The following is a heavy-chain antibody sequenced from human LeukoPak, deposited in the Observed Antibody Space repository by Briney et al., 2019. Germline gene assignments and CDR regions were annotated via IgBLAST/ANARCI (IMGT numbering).Heavy chain of an antibody. Sequence: SETLSLTCAVYGGSLSGYYWSWIRQPPGKGLEWIGEINHSGSTNYNPSLKSRVTISVDTSKNQFSLKLSSVTAADTAVYYCASGSGNYYSYAMDVWGQGTTVTVSS. CDR2: INHSGST. J-gene: IGHJ6*02. CDR1: GGSLSGYY. V-gene: IGHV4-34*01. CDR3: ASGSGNYYSYAMDV.